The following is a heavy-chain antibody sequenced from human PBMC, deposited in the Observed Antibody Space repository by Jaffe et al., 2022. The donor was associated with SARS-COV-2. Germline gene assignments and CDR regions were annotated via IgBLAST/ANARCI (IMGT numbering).Heavy chain of an antibody. CDR2: ISGSGGST. CDR1: GFTFSSYA. V-gene: IGHV3-23*01. CDR3: AKFSYYDILTGYQRDY. D-gene: IGHD3-9*01. Sequence: EVQLLESGGGLVQPGGSLRLSCAASGFTFSSYAMSWVRQAPGKGLEWVSAISGSGGSTYYADSVKGRFTISRDNSKNTLYLQMNSLRAEDTAVYYCAKFSYYDILTGYQRDYWGQGTLVTVSS. J-gene: IGHJ4*02.